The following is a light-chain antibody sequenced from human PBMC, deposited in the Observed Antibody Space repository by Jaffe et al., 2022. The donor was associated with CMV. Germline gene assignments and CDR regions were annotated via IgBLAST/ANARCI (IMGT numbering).Light chain of an antibody. J-gene: IGLJ1*01. Sequence: QSALTQPASVSGSPGQSITISCTGTSADIGLYDYVSWYQQHPGKAPKLIIYDVSNRPSGVSNRFSGSKSANTASLTISGLQAEDEADYFCTSYTTNTDYVFGIGTTVTVL. CDR1: SADIGLYDY. CDR2: DVS. CDR3: TSYTTNTDYV. V-gene: IGLV2-14*03.